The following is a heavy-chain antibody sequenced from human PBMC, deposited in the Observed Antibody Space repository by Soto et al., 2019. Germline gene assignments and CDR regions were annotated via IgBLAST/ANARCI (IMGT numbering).Heavy chain of an antibody. CDR3: AKDLYGSETYTYYCGMDV. D-gene: IGHD3-10*01. CDR1: GFTFSRFG. J-gene: IGHJ6*02. V-gene: IGHV3-30*18. CDR2: ISYDGSNR. Sequence: QVQLVGSGGGVVQPGRSLRLSCAASGFTFSRFGMHWVRQDPGKGLEWVAVISYDGSNRFYADSVKGRFTISRDNSKNTLYLQMNSLRPEDTAVYYCAKDLYGSETYTYYCGMDVWGQGTTVTVSS.